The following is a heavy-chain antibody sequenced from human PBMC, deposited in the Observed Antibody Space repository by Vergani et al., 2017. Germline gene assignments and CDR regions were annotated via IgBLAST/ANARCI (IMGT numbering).Heavy chain of an antibody. CDR3: ARDRVDRGGYSYGHHFDY. CDR1: GGTFSSYA. D-gene: IGHD5-18*01. V-gene: IGHV1-69*01. Sequence: QVQLVQSGAEVKKPGSSVKVSCKASGGTFSSYAISWVRQAPGQGLEWMGGIIPIFGTANSAQKFQGRVTITADESTSTAYMELSSLRSEDTAVYYCARDRVDRGGYSYGHHFDYWGQGTLVTVSS. J-gene: IGHJ4*02. CDR2: IIPIFGTA.